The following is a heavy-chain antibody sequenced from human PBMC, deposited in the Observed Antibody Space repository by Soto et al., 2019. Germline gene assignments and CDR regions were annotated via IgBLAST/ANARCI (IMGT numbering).Heavy chain of an antibody. D-gene: IGHD3-22*01. Sequence: ASVKVSCKASGGTFSSYAISWVQQAPGQGLEWMGGIIPIFGTANYAQKFQGRVTITADESTSTAYMELSSLRSEDTAVHYCARSYYYDSSGYYYGEYYFDYWGQGTLVTVSS. J-gene: IGHJ4*02. CDR3: ARSYYYDSSGYYYGEYYFDY. V-gene: IGHV1-69*13. CDR2: IIPIFGTA. CDR1: GGTFSSYA.